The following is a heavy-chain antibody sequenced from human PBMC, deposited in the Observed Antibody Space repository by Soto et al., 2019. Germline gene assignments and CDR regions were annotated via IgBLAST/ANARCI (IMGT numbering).Heavy chain of an antibody. D-gene: IGHD1-26*01. CDR1: GGAISSSGSY. J-gene: IGHJ5*02. CDR3: ARGGSGSSGDWFDP. Sequence: SETLSLTCTVSGGAISSSGSYWGWVRQPPGKGLEWIVSFYYTGGTYSTYYNPSLKSRVTISVDTPKRQFSLNLSSVTAADTAVYYCARGGSGSSGDWFDPWGQGTLVTV. V-gene: IGHV4-39*07. CDR2: FYYTGGT.